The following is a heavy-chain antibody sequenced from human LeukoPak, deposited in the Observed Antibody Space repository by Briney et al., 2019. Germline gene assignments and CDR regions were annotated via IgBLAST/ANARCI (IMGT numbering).Heavy chain of an antibody. CDR2: ISYDGSNK. CDR1: EFTFSSYA. V-gene: IGHV3-30-3*01. D-gene: IGHD6-19*01. Sequence: GGSLRLSCAASEFTFSSYAMHWVRQAPGKGLEWVAVISYDGSNKYYADSVKGRFTISRDNSKNTLYLQMNSLRAEDTAVYYCARAVAAKSKVDYWGQGTLVTVSS. J-gene: IGHJ4*02. CDR3: ARAVAAKSKVDY.